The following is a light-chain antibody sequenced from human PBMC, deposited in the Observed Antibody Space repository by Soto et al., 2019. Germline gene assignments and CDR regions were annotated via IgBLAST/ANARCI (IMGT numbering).Light chain of an antibody. CDR2: SNN. V-gene: IGLV1-47*02. J-gene: IGLJ1*01. CDR3: AAWDDSLSGPV. Sequence: QSVLTQPPSASGTPGQRVTISCSGSSSNIGSNYVYWYQQLPGTAPKLLIYSNNQRPPGVPDRFSGSKSGTSASLAISGLRSEDEADYYCAAWDDSLSGPVFGTGTKLTVL. CDR1: SSNIGSNY.